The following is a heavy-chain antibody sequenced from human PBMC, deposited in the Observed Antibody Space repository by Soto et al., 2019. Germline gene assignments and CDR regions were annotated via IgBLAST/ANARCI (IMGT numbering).Heavy chain of an antibody. CDR3: APGGGSYSIFDY. J-gene: IGHJ4*02. D-gene: IGHD1-26*01. CDR1: GFTFSSYA. V-gene: IGHV3-23*01. CDR2: ISGSGGST. Sequence: GGSLRLSCAASGFTFSSYAMSWVRQAPGKGLEWVSAISGSGGSTYYADSVKGRFTISRDNSKNTLYLQMNSLRAEDTAVYYCAPGGGSYSIFDYWGQGALVTVYS.